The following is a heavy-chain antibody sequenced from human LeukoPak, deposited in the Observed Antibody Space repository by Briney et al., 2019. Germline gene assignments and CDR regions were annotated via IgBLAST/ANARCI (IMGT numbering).Heavy chain of an antibody. CDR1: GFTFSSYA. Sequence: GGSLRLSCAASGFTFSSYAMSWVRQAPGKGLEWVSAISGSGGSTYYADSVKGRFTISRDNSKNTLYLQMNSLGAEDTAVYYCASENYYGSGSYYVPHYWGQGTLVTVSS. D-gene: IGHD3-10*01. V-gene: IGHV3-23*01. CDR3: ASENYYGSGSYYVPHY. CDR2: ISGSGGST. J-gene: IGHJ4*02.